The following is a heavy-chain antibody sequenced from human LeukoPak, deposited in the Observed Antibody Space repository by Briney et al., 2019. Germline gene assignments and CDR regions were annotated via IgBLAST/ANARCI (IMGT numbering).Heavy chain of an antibody. J-gene: IGHJ4*02. D-gene: IGHD3-22*01. CDR2: INPSGGST. CDR3: ARDSGRSDSSGLDDY. CDR1: GYTFTSYY. V-gene: IGHV1-46*01. Sequence: ASVKVSCKASGYTFTSYYMHWVRRAPGQGLEWMGIINPSGGSTSYAQKFQGRVTMTGDTSTSTVYMELSSLRSEDTAVYYCARDSGRSDSSGLDDYWGQGTLVTVSS.